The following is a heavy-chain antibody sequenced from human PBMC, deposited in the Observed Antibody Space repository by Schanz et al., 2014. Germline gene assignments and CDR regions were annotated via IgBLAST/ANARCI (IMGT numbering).Heavy chain of an antibody. CDR1: GFTFSSYA. V-gene: IGHV3-23*01. CDR2: ITDSGGST. CDR3: AKVGPYSGSLGAFDI. J-gene: IGHJ3*02. D-gene: IGHD1-26*01. Sequence: EVQLLESGGGLVQPGGSLRLSCAASGFTFSSYAMSWVRQAPGKGLEWVSAITDSGGSTYYADSVKGRFTISRDNSKNTLDLQMNSLRAEDSAVYYCAKVGPYSGSLGAFDIWGQGTMVTVSS.